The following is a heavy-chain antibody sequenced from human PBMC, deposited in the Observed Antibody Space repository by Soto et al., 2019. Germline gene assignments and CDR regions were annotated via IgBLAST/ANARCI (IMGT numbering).Heavy chain of an antibody. CDR1: RFIVSSSA. CDR2: ISGSGGST. J-gene: IGHJ6*03. Sequence: LRICCASSRFIVSSSAMTLVRKTPRKGLEWVSAISGSGGSTYYADYVKGRFTISRDDSKNSLYLQMNSLRAEDTAVYYCARTLRYFDWSTSGYYYYYMDVWGKGTTVTVSS. D-gene: IGHD3-9*01. V-gene: IGHV3-23*01. CDR3: ARTLRYFDWSTSGYYYYYMDV.